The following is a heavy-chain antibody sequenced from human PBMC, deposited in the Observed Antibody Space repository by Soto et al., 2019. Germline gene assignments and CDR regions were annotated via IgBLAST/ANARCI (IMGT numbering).Heavy chain of an antibody. J-gene: IGHJ4*02. CDR2: INGDDGKT. CDR1: GYSFISYG. V-gene: IGHV1-3*01. Sequence: ASVKVSCKTSGYSFISYGIHWVRQAPGQRLEWMGWINGDDGKTNYSPRFQGRVTLIRDTSAGTSYMELSSLTSEDTAVYYCATDYMRVAYYWGQGTLVTVSS. D-gene: IGHD5-12*01. CDR3: ATDYMRVAYY.